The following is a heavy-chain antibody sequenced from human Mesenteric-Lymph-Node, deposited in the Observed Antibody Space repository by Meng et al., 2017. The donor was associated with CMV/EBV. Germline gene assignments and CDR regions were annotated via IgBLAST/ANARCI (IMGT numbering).Heavy chain of an antibody. D-gene: IGHD2-15*01. CDR2: INHSGST. CDR3: ARGGRRHCSGGSCYDY. Sequence: SETLSLTCTVSGGSISSGGYYWSWIRQHPGKGLEWIGEINHSGSTNYNPSLKSRVTISVDTSKNQFSLKLSSVTAADTAVYYCARGGRRHCSGGSCYDYWGQGTLVTVSS. J-gene: IGHJ4*02. V-gene: IGHV4-39*07. CDR1: GGSISSGGYY.